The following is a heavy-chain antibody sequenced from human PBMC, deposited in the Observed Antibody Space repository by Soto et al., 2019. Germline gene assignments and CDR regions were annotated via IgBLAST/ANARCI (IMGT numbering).Heavy chain of an antibody. CDR2: INHSGST. J-gene: IGHJ5*02. Sequence: SETLSLTCDAYGGSFSRYYWNWIRQPPGKGLEWLGEINHSGSTNYNPSLESRVTISLDTSKTQFSLKLTSVTAADTAVYYCARSERRLVGTWFDPWGQGTLVTVSS. V-gene: IGHV4-34*01. D-gene: IGHD5-12*01. CDR1: GGSFSRYY. CDR3: ARSERRLVGTWFDP.